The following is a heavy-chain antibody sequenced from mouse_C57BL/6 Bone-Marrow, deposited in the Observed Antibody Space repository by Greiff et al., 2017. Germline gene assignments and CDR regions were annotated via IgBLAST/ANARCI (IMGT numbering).Heavy chain of an antibody. CDR3: ASVALDY. J-gene: IGHJ2*01. CDR1: GYTFTSYT. Sequence: QVQLQQSGAELARPGASVKLSCKASGYTFTSYTMHWVKQRPGQGLEWIGYINPSSGYTKYNQKFKDKATLTADKSSITAYMQLSGLTSEDSAFYYCASVALDYWGQGTTLTVSS. CDR2: INPSSGYT. V-gene: IGHV1-4*01. D-gene: IGHD1-1*01.